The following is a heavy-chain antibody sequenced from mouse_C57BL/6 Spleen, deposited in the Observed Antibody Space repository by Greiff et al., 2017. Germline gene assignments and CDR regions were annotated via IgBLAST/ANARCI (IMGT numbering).Heavy chain of an antibody. CDR1: GFTFSSYA. D-gene: IGHD4-1*01. Sequence: EVQLVESGEGLVKPGGSLKLSCAASGFTFSSYAMSWVRQTPEKRLEWVAYISSGGDYIYYADTVKGRFTISRDNARNTLYLQMSSLKSEDTAMDYCTREETGRYYFDYWGQGTTLTVSS. CDR3: TREETGRYYFDY. J-gene: IGHJ2*01. V-gene: IGHV5-9-1*02. CDR2: ISSGGDYI.